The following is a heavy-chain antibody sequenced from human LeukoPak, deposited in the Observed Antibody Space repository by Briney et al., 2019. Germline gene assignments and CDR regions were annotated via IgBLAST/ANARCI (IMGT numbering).Heavy chain of an antibody. CDR1: GGSISSGGYY. J-gene: IGHJ4*02. D-gene: IGHD1-14*01. V-gene: IGHV4-31*03. CDR2: IYYSGST. CDR3: ARDNQGVNPGFDY. Sequence: SPSETLSLTCTVSGGSISSGGYYWSWIRQHPGKGLEWIGYIYYSGSTYYNPSLKSRVTISVDTSKNQFSLKLSSVTAADTAVYYCARDNQGVNPGFDYWGQGTLVTVSS.